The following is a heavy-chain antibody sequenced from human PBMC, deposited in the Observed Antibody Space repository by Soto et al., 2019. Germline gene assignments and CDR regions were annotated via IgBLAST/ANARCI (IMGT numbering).Heavy chain of an antibody. J-gene: IGHJ3*02. CDR3: ARGVPHDYGDYGGAFDI. Sequence: GASVKVSCKASGYTFTSYYMHWVRQAPGQGLEWMGIINPSGGSTSYAQKFQGRVTMTRDTSTSTVYMELSSLRSEDTAVYYCARGVPHDYGDYGGAFDIWGQGTMGTVSS. V-gene: IGHV1-46*03. CDR2: INPSGGST. D-gene: IGHD4-17*01. CDR1: GYTFTSYY.